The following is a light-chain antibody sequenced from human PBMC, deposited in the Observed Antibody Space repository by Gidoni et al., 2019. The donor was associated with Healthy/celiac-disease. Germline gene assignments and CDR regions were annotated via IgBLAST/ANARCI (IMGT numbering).Light chain of an antibody. J-gene: IGKJ5*01. CDR2: AAS. V-gene: IGKV1-27*01. Sequence: DIQMTQSPSSLSASVGDRVTITCRGSQGISNYLAWYQQKPGKVPKLLIYAASTLQSGVPSRFSGSGAGTYFTLTISRLQPEDVATYYCQKYNSAPRTFGQXTRLEIK. CDR3: QKYNSAPRT. CDR1: QGISNY.